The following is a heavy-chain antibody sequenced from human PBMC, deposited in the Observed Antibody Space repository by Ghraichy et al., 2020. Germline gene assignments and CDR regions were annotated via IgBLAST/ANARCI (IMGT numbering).Heavy chain of an antibody. J-gene: IGHJ5*02. CDR1: GYSFTSYW. D-gene: IGHD3-3*01. CDR3: ARHPKYYDFWSGYYPESGFDP. V-gene: IGHV5-51*01. Sequence: GEPLNISCKGSGYSFTSYWIGWVRQMPGKGLEWMGIIYPGDSDTRYSPSFQGQVTISADKSISTAYLQWSSLKASDTAMYYCARHPKYYDFWSGYYPESGFDPWGQGTLVTVSS. CDR2: IYPGDSDT.